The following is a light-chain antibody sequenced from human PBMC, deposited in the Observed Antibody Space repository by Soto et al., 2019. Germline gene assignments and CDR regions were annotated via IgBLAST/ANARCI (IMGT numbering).Light chain of an antibody. V-gene: IGKV1-5*01. CDR1: QSIDDW. Sequence: DIQMTQSPSTLSASVGDRVTITCRASQSIDDWLAWYQQRPGKALNLLIYDASTLEGGVPSRFSGNGSGTEFTLTISSLQPDDFGTYYCQQYNHYWTFGQGTKVEVK. CDR3: QQYNHYWT. J-gene: IGKJ1*01. CDR2: DAS.